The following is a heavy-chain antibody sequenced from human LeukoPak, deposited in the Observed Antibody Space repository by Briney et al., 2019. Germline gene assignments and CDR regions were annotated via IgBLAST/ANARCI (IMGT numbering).Heavy chain of an antibody. V-gene: IGHV3-30*18. J-gene: IGHJ4*02. CDR2: TSSDLKAN. D-gene: IGHD2-15*01. CDR1: GFTFRNYV. Sequence: GGSLRLSCAASGFTFRNYVIHWVRQAPGKGPEWVAVTSSDLKANYYADSVKGRFTISRDNSRNTLYLQMKSLRPEDTAIYYCAKGGTRIFDYWGQGTLVTVSS. CDR3: AKGGTRIFDY.